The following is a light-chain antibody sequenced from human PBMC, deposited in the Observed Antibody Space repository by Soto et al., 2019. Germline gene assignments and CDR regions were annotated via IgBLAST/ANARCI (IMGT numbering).Light chain of an antibody. V-gene: IGKV1-33*01. J-gene: IGKJ2*01. CDR1: GDIRDF. CDR3: QHYDNLPPYI. Sequence: EIQMTQSPSSLSVSVGDRDTVTFQSSGDIRDFLNWYQQKPGKAPKLLIFDASNLEEGVPPRFSGSGSGTDFTFSISSLQPEDIATYYCQHYDNLPPYIFGQGTKVDI. CDR2: DAS.